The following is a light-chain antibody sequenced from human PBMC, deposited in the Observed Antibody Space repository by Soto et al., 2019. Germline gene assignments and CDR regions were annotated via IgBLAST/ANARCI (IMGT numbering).Light chain of an antibody. CDR1: QSVTKW. V-gene: IGKV1-5*01. J-gene: IGKJ1*01. Sequence: DIQTTQSPSTLSASVGDRVTITCRASQSVTKWVAWYQQRPGQAPKVLIWDASSLQRGVPSRFSGSGYGTEFTLTISSLQPDDFATYYCQHYNGHSTWSFGQGTKVDIK. CDR3: QHYNGHSTWS. CDR2: DAS.